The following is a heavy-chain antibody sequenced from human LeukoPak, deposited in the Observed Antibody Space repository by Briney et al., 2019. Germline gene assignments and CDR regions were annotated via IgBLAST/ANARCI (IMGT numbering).Heavy chain of an antibody. Sequence: GGSLRLSCAASGFTFSSYSMNWVRQAPGKGLEWVSSISSSSSYIHYADSVKGRFTISRDNAKNSLYLQMNSLRAEDTAVYYCAKDITGWNDAFDIWGQGTMVTVSS. V-gene: IGHV3-21*01. J-gene: IGHJ3*02. CDR3: AKDITGWNDAFDI. D-gene: IGHD1-14*01. CDR1: GFTFSSYS. CDR2: ISSSSSYI.